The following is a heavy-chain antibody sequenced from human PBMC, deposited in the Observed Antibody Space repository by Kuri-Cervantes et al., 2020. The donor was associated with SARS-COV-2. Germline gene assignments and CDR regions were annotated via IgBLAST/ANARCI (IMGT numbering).Heavy chain of an antibody. CDR2: INHRGST. D-gene: IGHD2-21*01. Sequence: GSLRLSCTVSGGSISSYYWSWIRQPPGKGLEWIGEINHRGSTNYNPSLKSRVTISVDTSKNQFSLKLSSVTAADTAVYYCARAAYCGGDCYYYFDYWGQGTLVTVSS. J-gene: IGHJ4*02. V-gene: IGHV4-34*01. CDR3: ARAAYCGGDCYYYFDY. CDR1: GGSISSYY.